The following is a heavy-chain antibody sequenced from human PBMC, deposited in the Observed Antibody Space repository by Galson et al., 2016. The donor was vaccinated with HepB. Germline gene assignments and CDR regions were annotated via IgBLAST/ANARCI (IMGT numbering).Heavy chain of an antibody. CDR1: GFTFTTYA. Sequence: SLRLSCAASGFTFTTYAMHWVRQAPGQGLEWVAVISYDGLDKYYGDSVKGRFTISRDKSKDTVYLQMNSLRADDTAVYYCAREYAAADRWGQGTLVTVSS. J-gene: IGHJ1*01. CDR3: AREYAAADR. CDR2: ISYDGLDK. D-gene: IGHD2-15*01. V-gene: IGHV3-30-3*01.